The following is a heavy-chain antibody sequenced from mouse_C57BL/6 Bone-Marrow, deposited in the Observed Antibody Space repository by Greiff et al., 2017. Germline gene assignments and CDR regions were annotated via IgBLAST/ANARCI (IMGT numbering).Heavy chain of an antibody. J-gene: IGHJ1*03. Sequence: QVHVKQSGAELVRPGTSVKMSCKASGYTFTNYWIGWAKQRPGHGLEWIGDIYPGGGYTNYNEKFKGKATLTADKSSSTAYMQFSSLTSEDSAIYYCAVSTTVRCFDVWGTGTTVTVSS. V-gene: IGHV1-63*01. D-gene: IGHD1-1*01. CDR1: GYTFTNYW. CDR2: IYPGGGYT. CDR3: AVSTTVRCFDV.